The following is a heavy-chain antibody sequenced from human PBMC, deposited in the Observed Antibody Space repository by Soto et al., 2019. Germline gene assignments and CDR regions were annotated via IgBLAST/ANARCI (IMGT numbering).Heavy chain of an antibody. CDR1: GFTFSSYA. J-gene: IGHJ6*02. CDR2: ISGSGGST. CDR3: ANEVVPAPITYYGMAV. Sequence: PGGSLRLSCAASGFTFSSYAMSWVRQAPGKGLEWVSAISGSGGSTYYADSVKGRFTISRDNSKNTLYLQMNSLRAEDTAVYYCANEVVPAPITYYGMAVWGQGTMVTVSS. V-gene: IGHV3-23*01. D-gene: IGHD2-2*01.